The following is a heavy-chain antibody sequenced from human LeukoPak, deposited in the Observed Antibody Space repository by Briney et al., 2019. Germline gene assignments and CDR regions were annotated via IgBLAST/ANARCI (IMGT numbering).Heavy chain of an antibody. CDR3: AKIEVEGSGWPGGDY. CDR2: ISYDGSNK. V-gene: IGHV3-30*18. J-gene: IGHJ4*02. Sequence: GRSLRLSCAASGFTFSSYGMRWVRQAPGMGLEWVAVISYDGSNKYYADSVKGRFTISRDNSKNTLYLQMNSLRAEDTAVYYCAKIEVEGSGWPGGDYWGQGTLVTVSS. D-gene: IGHD6-19*01. CDR1: GFTFSSYG.